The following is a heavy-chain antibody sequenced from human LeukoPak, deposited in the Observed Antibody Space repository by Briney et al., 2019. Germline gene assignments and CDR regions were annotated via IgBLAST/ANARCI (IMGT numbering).Heavy chain of an antibody. D-gene: IGHD3-22*01. CDR1: GYTFTGYY. V-gene: IGHV1-46*01. CDR3: ARDMYYDSSGYPLDY. CDR2: INPSGGST. Sequence: GASVKVSCKASGYTFTGYYMHWVRQAPGQGLEWMGIINPSGGSTSYAQKFQGRVTMTRDTSTSTVYMELSSLRSEDTAVYYCARDMYYDSSGYPLDYWGQGTLVTVSS. J-gene: IGHJ4*02.